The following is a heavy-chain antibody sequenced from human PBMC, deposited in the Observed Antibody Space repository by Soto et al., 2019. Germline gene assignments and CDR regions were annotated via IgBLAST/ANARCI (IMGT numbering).Heavy chain of an antibody. D-gene: IGHD4-17*01. Sequence: SETLSLTCAVYGGSFSGDYWSWVRQPPGKGLEWIGEINHSGSTNYNPSLKSRVTISVDTSKNQFSLKLSSVTAADTAVYYCARGGDYGDAFDIWGQGTMVTVSS. V-gene: IGHV4-34*01. J-gene: IGHJ3*02. CDR1: GGSFSGDY. CDR3: ARGGDYGDAFDI. CDR2: INHSGST.